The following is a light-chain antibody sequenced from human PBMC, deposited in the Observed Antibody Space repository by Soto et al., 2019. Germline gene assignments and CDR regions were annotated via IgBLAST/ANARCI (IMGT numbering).Light chain of an antibody. CDR1: SSDIGSYEY. CDR3: CSHAGGYYHVV. V-gene: IGLV2-11*01. Sequence: QSVLTQPPSVSGSPGQSVTVSCAGTSSDIGSYEYVSWYQQHPGKAPKLIIYDVSQRPSGVPDRFSGSKSDNTASLTISGLQADDEADYFCCSHAGGYYHVVFGGGTKLTVL. CDR2: DVS. J-gene: IGLJ2*01.